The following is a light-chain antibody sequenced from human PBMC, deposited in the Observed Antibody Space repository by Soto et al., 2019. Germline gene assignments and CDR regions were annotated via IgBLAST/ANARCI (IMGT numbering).Light chain of an antibody. J-gene: IGLJ2*01. CDR3: CSYAGSSTVV. CDR2: EVS. V-gene: IGLV2-23*02. CDR1: SSDVGSYTL. Sequence: QSALTQPASVSGSHGQSITNSCTETSSDVGSYTLVSWYQQHPGKAPKLMIYEVSKRPSGVSNRFSGSKSGNTASLTISGLQAEDEADYYCCSYAGSSTVVFGGGTKLTVL.